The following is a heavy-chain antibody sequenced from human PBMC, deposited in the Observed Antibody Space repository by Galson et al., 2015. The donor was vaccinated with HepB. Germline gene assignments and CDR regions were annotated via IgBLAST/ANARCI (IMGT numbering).Heavy chain of an antibody. CDR2: INAGNGNT. CDR3: ARSPGVVITWFDP. Sequence: SVKVSCKASGGTFSSYAISWVRQAPGQGLEWMGWINAGNGNTKYSQKFQGRVTITRDTSASTAYMELSSLRSEDTAVYYCARSPGVVITWFDPWGQGTLVTVSS. V-gene: IGHV1-3*01. J-gene: IGHJ5*02. CDR1: GGTFSSYA. D-gene: IGHD3-3*01.